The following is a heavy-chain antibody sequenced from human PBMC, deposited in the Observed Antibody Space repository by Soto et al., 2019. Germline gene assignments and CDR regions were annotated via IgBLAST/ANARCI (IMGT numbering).Heavy chain of an antibody. Sequence: EVQLVESGGGLVQPGGSLRLSCAASGFTFSTYSMHWVRQAPGKGLEYVSAINSDGGTTYYANSVKGRFTISRDNSKNTLYLQMGSLRAEDMAVYYCARVGNWGYFDYWGQGTLVTVSS. CDR3: ARVGNWGYFDY. D-gene: IGHD7-27*01. V-gene: IGHV3-64*01. J-gene: IGHJ4*02. CDR1: GFTFSTYS. CDR2: INSDGGTT.